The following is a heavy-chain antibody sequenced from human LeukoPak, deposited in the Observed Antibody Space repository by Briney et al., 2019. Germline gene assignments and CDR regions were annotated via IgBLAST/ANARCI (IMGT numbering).Heavy chain of an antibody. Sequence: GGSLRLSCAASGFTFSSYGMHWVRQAPGKGLEWVAFIWYNGSNKYYADSVKGRFTISRDNSKNTLYLQINTLRAEDTAVYYCAKAYSYDDAFDIWGQGTMVTVSS. D-gene: IGHD3-22*01. V-gene: IGHV3-30*02. CDR2: IWYNGSNK. J-gene: IGHJ3*02. CDR3: AKAYSYDDAFDI. CDR1: GFTFSSYG.